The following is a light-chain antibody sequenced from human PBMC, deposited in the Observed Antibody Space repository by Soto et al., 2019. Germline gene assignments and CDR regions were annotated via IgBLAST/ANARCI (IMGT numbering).Light chain of an antibody. J-gene: IGKJ1*01. V-gene: IGKV3-20*01. CDR1: QSISSSY. CDR2: GAS. Sequence: IVLTQSPGTLSLSPGGRATLPCRASQSISSSYLAWYQQKPGQAPRLLIYGASSRATAIPDRFSGSGSGTDFTLTISRLEPEDSAVYYCQQYDDSPGTFGQGTKVEIK. CDR3: QQYDDSPGT.